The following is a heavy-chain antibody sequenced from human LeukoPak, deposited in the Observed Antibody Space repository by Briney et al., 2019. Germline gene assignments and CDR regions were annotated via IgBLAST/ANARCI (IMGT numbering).Heavy chain of an antibody. CDR3: ASMDV. CDR2: IYHSGST. V-gene: IGHV4-38-2*01. J-gene: IGHJ6*03. Sequence: PSETLSLTCAVSGYSISSGYYWGWIRQPPGKGLEWIGCIYHSGSTYYNPSLKSRVTISVDTSKNQFSLKLSSVTAADTAVYYCASMDVWGKGTTVTVSS. CDR1: GYSISSGYY.